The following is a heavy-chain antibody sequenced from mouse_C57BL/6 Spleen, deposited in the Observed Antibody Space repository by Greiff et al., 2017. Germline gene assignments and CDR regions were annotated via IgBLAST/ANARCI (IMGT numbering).Heavy chain of an antibody. Sequence: EVKLQQSGPELVKPGASVKISCKASGYTFTDYYMNWVKQTPGKSLEWIGDINPNNGGTSYNQKFKGKATLTVDKSSSTAYMELRSLTSEDSAVYYCAVTGFDYWGQGTTLTVSS. D-gene: IGHD4-1*01. CDR1: GYTFTDYY. J-gene: IGHJ2*01. CDR2: INPNNGGT. CDR3: AVTGFDY. V-gene: IGHV1-26*01.